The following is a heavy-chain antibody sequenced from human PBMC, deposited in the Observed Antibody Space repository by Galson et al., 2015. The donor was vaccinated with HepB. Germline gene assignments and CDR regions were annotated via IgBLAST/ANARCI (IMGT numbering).Heavy chain of an antibody. CDR3: AKGRGWYTGFDS. Sequence: SLRLSCAASGFTFRNYAMSWVRQAPGKGLEWVSAITPSGDNTYYADSVKGRFTISRDNSNSRLYLQMTSVTADDTATYYCAKGRGWYTGFDSWGQGALVTVSS. CDR1: GFTFRNYA. D-gene: IGHD6-19*01. CDR2: ITPSGDNT. J-gene: IGHJ4*02. V-gene: IGHV3-23*01.